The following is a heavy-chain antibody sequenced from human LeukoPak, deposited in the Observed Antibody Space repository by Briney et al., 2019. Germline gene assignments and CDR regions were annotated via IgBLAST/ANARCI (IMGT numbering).Heavy chain of an antibody. CDR2: ISSSGSTI. Sequence: GGSLRLSCAAPGFTFSDYYMSWIRQAPGKGLEWVSYISSSGSTIYYADSVKGRFTISRDNAKNSLYLQMNSLRAEDTAVYYCARALAAQQLVHDWFDPWGQGTLVTVSS. CDR3: ARALAAQQLVHDWFDP. V-gene: IGHV3-11*01. J-gene: IGHJ5*02. CDR1: GFTFSDYY. D-gene: IGHD6-13*01.